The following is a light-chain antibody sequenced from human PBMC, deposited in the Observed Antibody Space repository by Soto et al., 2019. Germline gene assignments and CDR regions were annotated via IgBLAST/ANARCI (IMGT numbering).Light chain of an antibody. CDR3: QSYDTNRSGGPV. CDR2: GSN. J-gene: IGLJ1*01. CDR1: SSNIGAGFD. Sequence: QSVLTQSPSVSGAPGQRISISCTGTSSNIGAGFDVHWYQQLPATAPKLLIYGSNNRPSGVPDRLSGSRSGTAASLAITGPQAEDEADYDCQSYDTNRSGGPVFGTGTKLTVL. V-gene: IGLV1-40*01.